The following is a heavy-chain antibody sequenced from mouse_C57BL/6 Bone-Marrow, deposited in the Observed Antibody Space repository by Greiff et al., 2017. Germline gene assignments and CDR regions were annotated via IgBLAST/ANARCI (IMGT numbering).Heavy chain of an antibody. V-gene: IGHV1-26*01. CDR1: GYTFTDYY. CDR3: ARRGSSGYWFAY. J-gene: IGHJ3*01. Sequence: VQLQQSGPELVKPGASVKISCKASGYTFTDYYMNWVKQSHGKSLEWIGDINPNNGGTSYNQKFKGKATLTVDKSSSTAYMELRSLTSEDSAVYYCARRGSSGYWFAYWGQGTLVTVSA. CDR2: INPNNGGT. D-gene: IGHD3-2*02.